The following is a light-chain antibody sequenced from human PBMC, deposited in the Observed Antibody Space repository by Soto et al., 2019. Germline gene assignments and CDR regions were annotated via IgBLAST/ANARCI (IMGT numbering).Light chain of an antibody. V-gene: IGKV3-11*01. J-gene: IGKJ5*01. CDR2: DAS. Sequence: EILMTQSPATLSVSPGERATLSCRASQSVSSNLAWYQQKPGQAPRLLIYDASNRATGIPARFSGSGSGTDFTLTISSLEPEDFAVYYCQQRSNWPSITFGQGTRLEI. CDR1: QSVSSN. CDR3: QQRSNWPSIT.